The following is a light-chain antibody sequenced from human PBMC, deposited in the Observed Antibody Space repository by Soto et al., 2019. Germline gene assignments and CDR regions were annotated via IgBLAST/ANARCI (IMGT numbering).Light chain of an antibody. CDR3: QQLNSDAWT. Sequence: IQLTQTPSSLCASVGDRVTLTCRASQGSSSYLDWYQQKPGKAPKLLSDSASTLQRWGPSRFSGCGSGTDFTLTISSLQPGDFATYYCQQLNSDAWTFGRGTKVDIK. V-gene: IGKV1-9*01. J-gene: IGKJ1*01. CDR2: SAS. CDR1: QGSSSY.